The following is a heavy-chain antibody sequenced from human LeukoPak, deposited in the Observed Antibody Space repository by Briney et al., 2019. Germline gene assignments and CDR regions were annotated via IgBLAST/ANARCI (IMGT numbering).Heavy chain of an antibody. CDR2: IYAGGTA. CDR3: ARHRDAVILDF. CDR1: GGSISSSSYY. J-gene: IGHJ4*02. D-gene: IGHD5-24*01. Sequence: SETLSLTCTVSGGSISSSSYYWGWVRQSPGKGLEWIGNIYAGGTAYYDPSLRSRTVMSVDTSNNQLSLWLSSVTAADTAIYYCARHRDAVILDFWGQGALVTVSS. V-gene: IGHV4-39*01.